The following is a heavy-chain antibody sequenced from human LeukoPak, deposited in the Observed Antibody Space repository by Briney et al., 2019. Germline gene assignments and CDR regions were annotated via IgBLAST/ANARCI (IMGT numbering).Heavy chain of an antibody. CDR1: GFTVSRNS. Sequence: PGGSLRLSCAASGFTVSRNSMSWVRQAPGKGLEWVSIIYSGGSTKYADSVRARFSISRDNSKNTLYLQMNSLRAEDTAVYYCARAPRFDCWGQGTLVTVSS. CDR3: ARAPRFDC. CDR2: IYSGGST. J-gene: IGHJ4*02. V-gene: IGHV3-66*01.